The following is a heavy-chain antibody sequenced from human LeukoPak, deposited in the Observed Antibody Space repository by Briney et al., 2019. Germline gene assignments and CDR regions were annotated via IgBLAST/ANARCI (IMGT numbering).Heavy chain of an antibody. V-gene: IGHV4-39*07. Sequence: SETLSLTCTVSGGSISSSSYYWGWIRQPPGKGLEWIGSIYYSGSTYYNPSLKSRVTISVDTSKNQFSLKLSSVTAADTAVYYSARGDPGYDAFDIWGQGTMVTVSS. D-gene: IGHD3-9*01. CDR2: IYYSGST. CDR3: ARGDPGYDAFDI. CDR1: GGSISSSSYY. J-gene: IGHJ3*02.